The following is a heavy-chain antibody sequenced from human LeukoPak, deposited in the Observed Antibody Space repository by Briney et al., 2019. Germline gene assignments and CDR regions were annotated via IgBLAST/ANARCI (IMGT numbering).Heavy chain of an antibody. CDR2: INSDGSST. D-gene: IGHD1-1*01. Sequence: GGSLRLSCAASGFTFSSYWMHWVRQAPGKGLVWVSRINSDGSSTRYADSVKGRFTISRDNTKNTLYLQMNSLRAEDTAVYYCARAVDDPDYYYYYYMDVWGKGTTVTVSS. J-gene: IGHJ6*03. CDR3: ARAVDDPDYYYYYYMDV. CDR1: GFTFSSYW. V-gene: IGHV3-74*01.